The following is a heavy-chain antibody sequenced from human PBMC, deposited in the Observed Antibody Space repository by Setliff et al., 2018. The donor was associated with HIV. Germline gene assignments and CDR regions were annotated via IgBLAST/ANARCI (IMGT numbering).Heavy chain of an antibody. V-gene: IGHV1-18*01. CDR3: ARFIAVAGRFDY. CDR1: GYTFTSYG. J-gene: IGHJ4*02. Sequence: ASVKVSCKASGYTFTSYGITWVRQAPGQGLEWMGWISAYNGYTNYAQKPQGRVTMTTDTSTSTAYMELRSLRSDDTAVYYCARFIAVAGRFDYWGQGTLVTVSS. D-gene: IGHD6-19*01. CDR2: ISAYNGYT.